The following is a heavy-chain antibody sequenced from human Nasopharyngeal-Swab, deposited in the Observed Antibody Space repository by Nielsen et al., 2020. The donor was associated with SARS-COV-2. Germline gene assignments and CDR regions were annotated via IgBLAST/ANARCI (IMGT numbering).Heavy chain of an antibody. D-gene: IGHD2-2*01. CDR1: VGSFSAYH. CDR2: VDHTVRT. CDR3: ARGGYQLLLRSYYYGMDV. J-gene: IGHJ6*02. V-gene: IGHV4-34*01. Sequence: SETLSLTCAVHVGSFSAYHWSWVRHPPGNGLEWIGEVDHTVRTNNNPSLQSRVTMSVDTSKNQFSLTLSSVTAADTAVYYCARGGYQLLLRSYYYGMDVWSQGTTVTVSS.